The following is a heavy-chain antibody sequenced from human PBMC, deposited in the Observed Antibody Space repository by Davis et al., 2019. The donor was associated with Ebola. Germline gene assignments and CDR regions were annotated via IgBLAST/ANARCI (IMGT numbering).Heavy chain of an antibody. CDR1: GYTFTSYG. V-gene: IGHV1-18*01. CDR2: ISAYNGNT. J-gene: IGHJ5*02. Sequence: AASVKVSCKASGYTFTSYGISWVRQAPGQGLEWMGWISAYNGNTNYAQKPQGRVTMTTDTSTSTAYMELRSLRSDDTAVYYCARDPRDFYYYDSSGYPGGSNWFDPWGQGTLVTVSS. CDR3: ARDPRDFYYYDSSGYPGGSNWFDP. D-gene: IGHD3-22*01.